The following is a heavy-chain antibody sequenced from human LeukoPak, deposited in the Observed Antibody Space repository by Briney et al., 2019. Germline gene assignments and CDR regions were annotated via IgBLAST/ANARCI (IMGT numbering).Heavy chain of an antibody. J-gene: IGHJ3*02. D-gene: IGHD5-12*01. CDR3: ARTSGYDSGLDI. CDR2: IIPIFGTA. V-gene: IGHV1-69*13. CDR1: GGTFSSYA. Sequence: ASVKVSCKASGGTFSSYAISWVRQAPGQGLEWMGGIIPIFGTANYAQKFQGRVTITADESTSTAYMELSSLRSEDTAVYYCARTSGYDSGLDIWGQGTMVTVSS.